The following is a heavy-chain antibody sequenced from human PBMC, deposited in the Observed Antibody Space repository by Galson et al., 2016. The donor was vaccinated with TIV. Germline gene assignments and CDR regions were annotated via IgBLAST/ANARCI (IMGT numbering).Heavy chain of an antibody. CDR2: INPGNGNT. CDR3: ANLVVTDTTFDY. Sequence: SVKVSCKASGYTFINYAMYWVRQAPGQRLEWMGWINPGNGNTRYSETFRGRVTLTRDTSATTAYMELSSLRYEDTAVYYCANLVVTDTTFDYWGQGTLVTVSS. V-gene: IGHV1-3*01. J-gene: IGHJ4*02. D-gene: IGHD2-21*02. CDR1: GYTFINYA.